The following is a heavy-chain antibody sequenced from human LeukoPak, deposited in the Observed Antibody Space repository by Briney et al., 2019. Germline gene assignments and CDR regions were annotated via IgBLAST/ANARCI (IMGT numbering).Heavy chain of an antibody. CDR2: MNPNSGNT. V-gene: IGHV1-8*02. Sequence: ASVKVSCKASGGTFTSYAINWVRQATGQGLEWMGWMNPNSGNTGYAQKFQGRVTMTRNTSISTAYMELSSLRSEDTAVYYCARGRSSMVRGVIITYYYYYMDVWGKGTTVTISS. CDR3: ARGRSSMVRGVIITYYYYYMDV. D-gene: IGHD3-10*01. J-gene: IGHJ6*03. CDR1: GGTFTSYA.